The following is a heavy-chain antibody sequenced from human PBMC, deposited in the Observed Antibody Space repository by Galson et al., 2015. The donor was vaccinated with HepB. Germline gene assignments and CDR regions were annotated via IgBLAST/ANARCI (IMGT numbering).Heavy chain of an antibody. CDR2: ISSGGTK. CDR1: GFSFTSHS. V-gene: IGHV3-48*01. CDR3: ARNPASYDYYNMDV. J-gene: IGHJ6*02. D-gene: IGHD6-25*01. Sequence: SLRLSCAVSGFSFTSHSMNWVRQAPGKGLEWVSYISSGGTKYYADSVKGRFTISRDNAKKSMYLHMSSLRAEDTAIYYCARNPASYDYYNMDVWGQGTTVIVSS.